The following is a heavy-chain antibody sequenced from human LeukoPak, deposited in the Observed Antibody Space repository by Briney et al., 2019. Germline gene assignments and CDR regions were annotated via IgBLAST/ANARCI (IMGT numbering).Heavy chain of an antibody. CDR3: ARGPRGRGTLPWEGHAFDI. D-gene: IGHD1-26*01. Sequence: GSVKVSCKASRYTFTSYAMHWVRQAPGQRLEWMGWINAGNGNTKYLQEFQGRATITRETSASAHYMEASGLRYEDIDVCYCARGPRGRGTLPWEGHAFDIWGQGKIVTVSS. J-gene: IGHJ3*02. V-gene: IGHV1-3*03. CDR1: RYTFTSYA. CDR2: INAGNGNT.